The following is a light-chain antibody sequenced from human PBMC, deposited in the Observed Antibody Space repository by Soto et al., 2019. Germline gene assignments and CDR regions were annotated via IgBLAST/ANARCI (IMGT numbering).Light chain of an antibody. J-gene: IGKJ4*01. CDR1: QSVSSY. CDR2: GAS. Sequence: EIVMTQSPATLSVSPGERATLSCRASQSVSSYLAWYQQKPGQTPRLLIYGASTRAAGIPARFSGSGSGTDFTLTISSLEPEDFAVYYCQHRSNSFGGGTKVDIK. V-gene: IGKV3-11*01. CDR3: QHRSNS.